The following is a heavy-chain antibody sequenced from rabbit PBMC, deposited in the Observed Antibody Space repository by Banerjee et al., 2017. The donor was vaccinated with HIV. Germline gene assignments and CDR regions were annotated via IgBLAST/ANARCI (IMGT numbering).Heavy chain of an antibody. CDR3: ARGAYGAYGYAYYFVL. D-gene: IGHD6-1*01. J-gene: IGHJ4*01. V-gene: IGHV1S43*01. CDR2: IYTSSGST. CDR1: GIDFSSYYY. Sequence: QQQLEESGGGLVKPGGTLTLTCKASGIDFSSYYYMCWVRQAPGKGPEWIACIYTSSGSTYYASWVNGRFTISRSTSLNTVDLKMTSLTAADTATYFCARGAYGAYGYAYYFVLWGQGTLVTVS.